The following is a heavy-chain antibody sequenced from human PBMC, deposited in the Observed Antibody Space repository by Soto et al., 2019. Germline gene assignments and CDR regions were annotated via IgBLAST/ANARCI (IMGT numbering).Heavy chain of an antibody. CDR3: ARPCAFSSTSCIMGGMDV. CDR2: IYYSGST. V-gene: IGHV4-39*01. Sequence: PSETLSLTCTVSGGSISSSSYYWGWIRQPPGKGLEWIGSIYYSGSTYYNPSLKSRVTISVDTSKNQFSLKLSSVTAADTAVYYCARPCAFSSTSCIMGGMDVWGQGTTVTVSS. D-gene: IGHD2-2*01. J-gene: IGHJ6*02. CDR1: GGSISSSSYY.